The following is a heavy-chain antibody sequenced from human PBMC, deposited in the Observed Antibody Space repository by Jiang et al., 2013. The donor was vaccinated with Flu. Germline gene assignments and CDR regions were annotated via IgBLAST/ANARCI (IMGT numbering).Heavy chain of an antibody. V-gene: IGHV4-59*08. CDR2: IYYSGST. J-gene: IGHJ4*02. D-gene: IGHD6-25*01. CDR1: GGSISRDY. CDR3: ARHIQRLRHRYFDY. Sequence: GLVKPSQTLSLTCTVSGGSISRDYWSWIRQPPGKGLEWIGYIYYSGSTTYKPSLESRVTISVDTSKNQFSLRLSSVTAADTAVYYCARHIQRLRHRYFDYWGQGTLVTVSS.